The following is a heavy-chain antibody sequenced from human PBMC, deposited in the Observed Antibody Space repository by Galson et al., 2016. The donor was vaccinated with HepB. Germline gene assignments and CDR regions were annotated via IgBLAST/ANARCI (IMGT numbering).Heavy chain of an antibody. J-gene: IGHJ4*02. D-gene: IGHD3-22*01. CDR1: GGTFSNYT. CDR3: ARAHYYDTSGSHYYFDF. CDR2: IISIFGTA. V-gene: IGHV1-69*06. Sequence: SVKVSCKASGGTFSNYTINWVRQAPGQGLEWMGGIISIFGTANYAQKFQGRVTITADKSTSTAYMELSSLRSEDTAVYYCARAHYYDTSGSHYYFDFWGQGTLVTVSS.